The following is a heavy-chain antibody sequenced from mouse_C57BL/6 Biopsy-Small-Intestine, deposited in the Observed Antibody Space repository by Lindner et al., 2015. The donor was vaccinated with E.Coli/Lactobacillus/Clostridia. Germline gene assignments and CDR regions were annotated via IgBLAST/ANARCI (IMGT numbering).Heavy chain of an antibody. J-gene: IGHJ4*01. CDR2: IIPVLGTT. D-gene: IGHD6-1*01. V-gene: IGHV1-77*01. Sequence: SVKVSCKASGGAITAYTMNWVRQAPGQGLQWMGTIIPVLGTTNYAQRFQARVTISADRSTGTTYMELVSLTQEDAAVYFCARDDWNDGSLDYWGQGTQVTVSS. CDR1: GGAITAYT. CDR3: ARDDWNDGSLDY.